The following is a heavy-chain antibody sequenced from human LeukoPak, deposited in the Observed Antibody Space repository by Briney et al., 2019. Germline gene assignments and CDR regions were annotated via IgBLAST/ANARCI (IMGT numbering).Heavy chain of an antibody. V-gene: IGHV4-39*07. J-gene: IGHJ3*02. D-gene: IGHD3-3*01. CDR1: GGSISSSSYY. Sequence: PLETLSLTCTVSGGSISSSSYYWGWIRQPPGKGLEGIGSIYYSGSTYYNPSLKSRVTISVDTSKPQFSLKLSSVPAADTAVYYRARGLNYDFWSGHDDAFDIWGQGTTVTVSS. CDR2: IYYSGST. CDR3: ARGLNYDFWSGHDDAFDI.